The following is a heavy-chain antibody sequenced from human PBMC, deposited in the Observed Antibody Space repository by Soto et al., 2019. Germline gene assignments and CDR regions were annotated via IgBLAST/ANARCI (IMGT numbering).Heavy chain of an antibody. CDR1: GGSISSGDYY. CDR2: IYYSGST. CDR3: ARGVDYYDSSGYYAVGSRGMDV. V-gene: IGHV4-30-4*01. Sequence: QVQLQESGPGLVKPSQTLSLTCTVSGGSISSGDYYWSWIRQPPGKGLEWIGYIYYSGSTYYNPSLKSRVNISVDTSKNQFSLKLSSVTGADTAVYYWARGVDYYDSSGYYAVGSRGMDVWGQGTTVTVSS. D-gene: IGHD3-22*01. J-gene: IGHJ6*02.